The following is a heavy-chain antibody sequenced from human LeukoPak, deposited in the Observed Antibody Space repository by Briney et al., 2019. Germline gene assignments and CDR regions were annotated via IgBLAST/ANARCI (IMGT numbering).Heavy chain of an antibody. CDR1: GFSFNKYG. J-gene: IGHJ4*02. V-gene: IGHV3-30*02. D-gene: IGHD3-3*01. CDR2: IRYDGSDK. Sequence: GGSLRLSCATSGFSFNKYGMHWVRQAPGKGLEWVAYIRYDGSDKHYGYSVNGRFTISRDDSKNTLYLQISSLRAEQTAVYYCAKDWDYNFWSNYDHWGQGILVRVSS. CDR3: AKDWDYNFWSNYDH.